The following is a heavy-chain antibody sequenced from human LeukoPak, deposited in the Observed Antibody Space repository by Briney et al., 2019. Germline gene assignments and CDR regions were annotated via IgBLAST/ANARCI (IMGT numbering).Heavy chain of an antibody. CDR3: ARGTVVIVVDDAFDI. Sequence: GGSLRLSCAASGFTVSSNYMSWVRQAPGKGLEWVSVIYSGGSTYYADSVKGRFTISRDNSKNTLYLQMNSLRAEDTAVYYCARGTVVIVVDDAFDIWGQGTMVTVSS. CDR1: GFTVSSNY. J-gene: IGHJ3*02. V-gene: IGHV3-66*01. CDR2: IYSGGST. D-gene: IGHD3-22*01.